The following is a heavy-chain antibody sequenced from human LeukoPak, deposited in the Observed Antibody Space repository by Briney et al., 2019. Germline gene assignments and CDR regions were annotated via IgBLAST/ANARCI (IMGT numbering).Heavy chain of an antibody. CDR2: ISYDGRNT. CDR3: AKDASPIAASTTGAFDF. Sequence: GGSLRLSCAASGFTFSSYAMSWVRQAPGKGLEWVAVISYDGRNTYYAGSVQGRFTISRDNAKNTLHVQMNSLRPEDTAVFYCAKDASPIAASTTGAFDFWGQGAMVTVSS. CDR1: GFTFSSYA. D-gene: IGHD6-6*01. J-gene: IGHJ3*01. V-gene: IGHV3-30*04.